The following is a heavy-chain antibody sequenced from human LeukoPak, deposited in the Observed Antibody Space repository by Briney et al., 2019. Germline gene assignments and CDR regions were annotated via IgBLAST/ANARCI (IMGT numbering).Heavy chain of an antibody. CDR1: GGSISSSSYY. J-gene: IGHJ4*02. V-gene: IGHV4-39*07. CDR3: ARGYRVPDY. D-gene: IGHD5-18*01. CDR2: IYHSGST. Sequence: PSETLSLTCTVSGGSISSSSYYWGWIRQPPGKGLEWIGSIYHSGSTYYNPSLKSRLTISVDTSKNQFSLKLSSVTAADTAVYYCARGYRVPDYWGQGTLVTVSS.